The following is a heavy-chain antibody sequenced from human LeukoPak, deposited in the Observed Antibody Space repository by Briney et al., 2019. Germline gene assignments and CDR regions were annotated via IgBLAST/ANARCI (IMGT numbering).Heavy chain of an antibody. D-gene: IGHD3-10*01. CDR3: AMLWFGESTSLYYFDY. CDR1: GGSISSSSYY. Sequence: SETLSLTCTVSGGSISSSSYYWGWIRQPAGQELEWIGSIYYSGSTYYNPSLKSRVTISVDMSKKQLSLKVNSVTAADTAVYYWAMLWFGESTSLYYFDYWGQGTLVTVSS. CDR2: IYYSGST. J-gene: IGHJ4*02. V-gene: IGHV4-39*01.